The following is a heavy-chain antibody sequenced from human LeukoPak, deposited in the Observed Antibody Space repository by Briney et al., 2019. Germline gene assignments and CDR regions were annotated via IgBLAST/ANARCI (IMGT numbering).Heavy chain of an antibody. CDR1: GYTFTSYY. V-gene: IGHV1-46*01. Sequence: VASVKVSCKASGYTFTSYYMHWVRQAPGQGLEWMGIINPSGGSTSYAQKFQGRVTMTRDTSTSTVYMELSGLRSDDTAVYYCARASQDYYGSGSYYRGGDAFDIWGQGTMVTVSS. CDR3: ARASQDYYGSGSYYRGGDAFDI. D-gene: IGHD3-10*01. J-gene: IGHJ3*02. CDR2: INPSGGST.